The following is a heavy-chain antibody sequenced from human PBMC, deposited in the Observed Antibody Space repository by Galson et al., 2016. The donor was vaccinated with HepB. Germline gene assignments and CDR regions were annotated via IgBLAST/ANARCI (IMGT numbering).Heavy chain of an antibody. CDR3: ARDGGGSSGYYLDY. J-gene: IGHJ4*02. D-gene: IGHD3-22*01. CDR1: GFTFSSHG. CDR2: IWYDGSNK. Sequence: SLRLSCAASGFTFSSHGMHWVRQAPGKGLEWVAVIWYDGSNKYYADSVKGRFTIFRDNSKNTLYLQMNSLRAEDTAVYYCARDGGGSSGYYLDYWGQGTLVTVSS. V-gene: IGHV3-33*01.